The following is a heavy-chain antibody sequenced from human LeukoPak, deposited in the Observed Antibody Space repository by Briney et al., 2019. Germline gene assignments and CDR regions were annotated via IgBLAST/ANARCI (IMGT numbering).Heavy chain of an antibody. Sequence: GGSLRLSCVASGFSFREYPIHWVRQAPGKGLEWVAVISNDGSNEYDAEFVKGRFTMSRDNSKSTVFLDMNNLRTEDTAVYYCARAQISIISSGQYLDVWGQGTLVTVSS. CDR2: ISNDGSNE. V-gene: IGHV3-30-3*01. CDR3: ARAQISIISSGQYLDV. J-gene: IGHJ3*01. CDR1: GFSFREYP. D-gene: IGHD3-9*01.